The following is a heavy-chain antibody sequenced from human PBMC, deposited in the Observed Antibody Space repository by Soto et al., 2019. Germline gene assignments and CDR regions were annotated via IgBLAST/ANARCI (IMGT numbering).Heavy chain of an antibody. D-gene: IGHD6-19*01. V-gene: IGHV4-34*01. CDR3: ARGDPKIGLSY. Sequence: SETLSLTCAVYGVTFSGYYWTWIRQPPGKGLEWIGEITHSGRSKFNPSLESRVSMPVDTSKNQISLRLNSVTVADTAVYYCARGDPKIGLSYWGQGSLVTVSS. CDR2: ITHSGRS. CDR1: GVTFSGYY. J-gene: IGHJ4*02.